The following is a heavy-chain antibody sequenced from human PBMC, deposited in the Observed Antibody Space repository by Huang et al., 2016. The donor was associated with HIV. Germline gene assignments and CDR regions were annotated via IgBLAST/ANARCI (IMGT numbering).Heavy chain of an antibody. CDR3: ARENEFCGSTNCHHYYYGLDV. V-gene: IGHV4-4*07. D-gene: IGHD2-2*01. J-gene: IGHJ6*02. CDR1: GGSISTYY. CDR2: SYTRGNT. Sequence: QVQLQESGPGLVKPSETLSLTCTVSGGSISTYYWSWIRQSAGQGLEWLGRSYTRGNTNDQPARRRRVTMSVDTSKNQFSMRLTSVTAADTAVYYCARENEFCGSTNCHHYYYGLDVWGQGTTVTVSS.